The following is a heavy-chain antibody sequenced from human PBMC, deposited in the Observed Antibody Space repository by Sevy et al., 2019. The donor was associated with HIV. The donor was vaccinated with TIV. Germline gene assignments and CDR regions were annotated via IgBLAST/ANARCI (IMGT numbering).Heavy chain of an antibody. V-gene: IGHV1-2*02. D-gene: IGHD2-15*01. J-gene: IGHJ5*02. CDR1: GYTLTGDY. CDR2: ISPKNGVT. CDR3: AREYKYGYGRGGGCYSVDL. Sequence: ASVKVSCKAAGYTLTGDYMHWVRQAPGHGLEWLGWISPKNGVTKYAQNFQGRVTMTRDTSITTVYMELSRLGSDDTAFYYCAREYKYGYGRGGGCYSVDLWGQGTLVTVSS.